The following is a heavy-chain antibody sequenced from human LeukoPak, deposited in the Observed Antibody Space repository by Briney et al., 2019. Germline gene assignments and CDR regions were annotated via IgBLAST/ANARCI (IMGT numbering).Heavy chain of an antibody. CDR1: GFIFNNYA. D-gene: IGHD3-10*01. V-gene: IGHV3-9*01. CDR2: ISWNSGSI. J-gene: IGHJ4*02. Sequence: GGSLRLSCAGSGFIFNNYAMHWVRQPPGKGLEWVSGISWNSGSIDYADSVKGRFTISRDNAKNSLYLQMNSLRAEDTALYYCAKSFFGELSYSVDYWGQGTLVTVSS. CDR3: AKSFFGELSYSVDY.